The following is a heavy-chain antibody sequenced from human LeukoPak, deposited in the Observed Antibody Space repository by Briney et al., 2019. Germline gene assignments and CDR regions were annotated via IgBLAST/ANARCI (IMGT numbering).Heavy chain of an antibody. CDR1: GFTFNNYA. CDR3: AKRKDLGYCSSTSCYYYFDY. D-gene: IGHD2-2*01. Sequence: SGGSLRLSCVASGFTFNNYAMSWVRQAPGKGLEWVSANGGSGGSKYYADSVKGRLTVSRDNSKNTLYLQMNSLRAEDTAIYYCAKRKDLGYCSSTSCYYYFDYWGQGTLVTVSS. CDR2: NGGSGGSK. J-gene: IGHJ4*02. V-gene: IGHV3-23*01.